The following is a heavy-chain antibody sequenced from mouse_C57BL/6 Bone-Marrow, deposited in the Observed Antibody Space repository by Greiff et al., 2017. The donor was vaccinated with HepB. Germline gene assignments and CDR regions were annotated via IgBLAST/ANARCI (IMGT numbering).Heavy chain of an antibody. CDR2: IYPGGGYI. Sequence: QVHVKQSGAELVRPGTSVKMSCKASGYTFTNYWIGWAKQRPGPGLEWIGDIYPGGGYINYNEKFKGKATLTADKSSSTAYMQFSSLTSEDSAIYYCARLRLTTVVGFDYWGQGTTLTVSA. CDR1: GYTFTNYW. J-gene: IGHJ2*01. D-gene: IGHD1-1*01. CDR3: ARLRLTTVVGFDY. V-gene: IGHV1-63*01.